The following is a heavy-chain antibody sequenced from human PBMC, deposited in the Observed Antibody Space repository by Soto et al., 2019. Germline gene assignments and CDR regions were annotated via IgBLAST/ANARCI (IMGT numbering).Heavy chain of an antibody. D-gene: IGHD4-17*01. CDR3: ARRDYGDYPGGYGMDV. CDR1: GYTFTSYG. Sequence: GASVKVSCKASGYTFTSYGISWVRQAPGQGLEWMGWISAYNGNTNYAQKLQGRVTMTTGTSTSTAYMELRSLRSDDTAVYYCARRDYGDYPGGYGMDVWGQGTTVTAP. J-gene: IGHJ6*02. V-gene: IGHV1-18*04. CDR2: ISAYNGNT.